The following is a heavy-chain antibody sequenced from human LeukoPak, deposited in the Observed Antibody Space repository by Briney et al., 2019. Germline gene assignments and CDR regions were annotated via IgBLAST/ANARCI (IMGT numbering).Heavy chain of an antibody. V-gene: IGHV1-69*05. Sequence: SVKVSCKASGGTFSSYAISWVRQAPGQGLEWMGGIIPIFGTANYAQKFQGRVTITTDESTSTAYMELSSLRSEDTAVYYCGRETRSIAARPRGYYYYYMDVWGKGTTVTVSS. J-gene: IGHJ6*03. CDR1: GGTFSSYA. D-gene: IGHD6-6*01. CDR3: GRETRSIAARPRGYYYYYMDV. CDR2: IIPIFGTA.